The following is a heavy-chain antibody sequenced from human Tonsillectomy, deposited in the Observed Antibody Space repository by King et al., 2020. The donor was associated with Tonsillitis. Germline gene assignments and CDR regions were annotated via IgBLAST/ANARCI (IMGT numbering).Heavy chain of an antibody. CDR3: ASTTIKGAPGGAFDI. CDR2: IYPGDSDT. Sequence: VQLVESGAEVKKPGESLKISCKGSGYIFSSQWIGWVRQMPGKGLEWMGIIYPGDSDTKYSTSFQGQVSISADKSISTAYLHWSSLKASDTAMYYCASTTIKGAPGGAFDIWGQGTLVTASS. D-gene: IGHD1-26*01. CDR1: GYIFSSQW. V-gene: IGHV5-51*01. J-gene: IGHJ3*02.